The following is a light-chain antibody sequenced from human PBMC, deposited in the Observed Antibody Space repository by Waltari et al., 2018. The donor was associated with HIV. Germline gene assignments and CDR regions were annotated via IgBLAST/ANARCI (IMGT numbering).Light chain of an antibody. V-gene: IGLV3-25*03. CDR1: ASPKAY. CDR3: LSADNSGTYV. Sequence: SSELTQPPSVSVSPGQTARITCSGDASPKAYTHWFQQKPGQAPVVVIPKNTERPPGIPERFSASRSGTTVTLTITGVQTDDEADYYCLSADNSGTYVFGPGTTVTVL. J-gene: IGLJ1*01. CDR2: KNT.